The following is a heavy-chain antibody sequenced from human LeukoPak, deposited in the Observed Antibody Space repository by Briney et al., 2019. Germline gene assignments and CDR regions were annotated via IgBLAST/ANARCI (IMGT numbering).Heavy chain of an antibody. CDR3: ARDRSIAARLAFDI. D-gene: IGHD6-6*01. Sequence: SETLSLSCTVSGGSISTFYCSWIRQPPGKGLEWIGYIYNSGSTNYNPSLKSRVTISVDTSKNQFSLKLSSVTAADTAVYYCARDRSIAARLAFDIWGQGTMVTVSS. J-gene: IGHJ3*02. V-gene: IGHV4-59*01. CDR2: IYNSGST. CDR1: GGSISTFY.